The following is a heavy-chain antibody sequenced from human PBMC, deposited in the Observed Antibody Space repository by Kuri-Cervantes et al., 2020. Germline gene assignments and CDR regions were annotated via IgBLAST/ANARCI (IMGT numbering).Heavy chain of an antibody. Sequence: GAPRLSCAVYGGSFSAEYWSWIRQPPGKGLECIGEINHSGSSNYNQSIKSRVTISVDTSKNQFSLKQSSVTAADTAVYYGARRGDYGGDGHTYYFDYWGQGTLVTVSS. CDR3: ARRGDYGGDGHTYYFDY. CDR2: INHSGSS. V-gene: IGHV4-34*01. J-gene: IGHJ4*02. D-gene: IGHD4-23*01. CDR1: GGSFSAEY.